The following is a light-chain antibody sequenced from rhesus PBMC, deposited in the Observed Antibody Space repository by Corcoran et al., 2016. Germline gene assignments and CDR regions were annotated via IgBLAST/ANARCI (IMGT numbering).Light chain of an antibody. J-gene: IGKJ3*01. Sequence: DIQMTKSPSSLSASVGDTVTITCQASQGISKYLAWYQQKPGNAPKLLIYDASTLQSGVPSRFSGSGSGTEFTLTISSLQPEEFATYYCQQHNSYPVTFGPGTKLDIK. CDR3: QQHNSYPVT. CDR1: QGISKY. V-gene: IGKV1-25*01. CDR2: DAS.